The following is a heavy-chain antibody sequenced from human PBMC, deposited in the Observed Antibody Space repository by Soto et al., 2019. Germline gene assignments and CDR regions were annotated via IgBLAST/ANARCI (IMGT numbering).Heavy chain of an antibody. D-gene: IGHD3-10*01. CDR3: ASIHYVSGSVY. J-gene: IGHJ4*02. V-gene: IGHV3-7*01. Sequence: PGGSLRLSCAASGFTFSTYWMSWVRQAPGKGLEWVANIKQDGSEKYYVDYVKGRFTISRDNAKNSLYLQMNSLRAEDTAVYYCASIHYVSGSVYWGQGTLVTVSS. CDR2: IKQDGSEK. CDR1: GFTFSTYW.